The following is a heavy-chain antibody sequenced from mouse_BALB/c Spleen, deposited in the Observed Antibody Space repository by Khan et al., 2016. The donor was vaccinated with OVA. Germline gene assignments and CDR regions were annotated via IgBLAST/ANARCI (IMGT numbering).Heavy chain of an antibody. CDR1: GSSLTNYG. J-gene: IGHJ2*01. CDR3: ARNRESDYFDY. Sequence: QVQLKESGPGLVAPSQSLSITCTVSGSSLTNYGVHWVRQPPGKGLEWLGIIWAGGSTNYNSALMSRLSISKDNSRSQVFLKMNSLQTDDTAMYFCARNRESDYFDYWGQGTTLTVSS. V-gene: IGHV2-9*02. CDR2: IWAGGST.